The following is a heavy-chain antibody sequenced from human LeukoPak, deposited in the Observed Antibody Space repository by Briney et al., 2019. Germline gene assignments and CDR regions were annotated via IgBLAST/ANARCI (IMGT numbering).Heavy chain of an antibody. CDR3: ARGTRHYYDSSGYYGYFDY. V-gene: IGHV4-59*01. J-gene: IGHJ4*02. Sequence: SETLSLTCTVSGGSIRSYYWSWIRQPPGKGLEWIGYIFYSGSTNSNPSLKSRVTISVDTSKNQFSLRLSSVTAADTAVYYCARGTRHYYDSSGYYGYFDYWGQGTPVTVSS. D-gene: IGHD3-22*01. CDR1: GGSIRSYY. CDR2: IFYSGST.